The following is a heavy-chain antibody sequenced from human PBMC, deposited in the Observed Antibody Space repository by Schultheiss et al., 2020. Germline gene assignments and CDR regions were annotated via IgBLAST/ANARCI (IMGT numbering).Heavy chain of an antibody. J-gene: IGHJ4*02. CDR1: GGSFSGYY. CDR3: ARGLSRADYGDDDGTTDY. CDR2: INHSGST. Sequence: SQTLSLTCAVYGGSFSGYYWSWIRQPPGKVLEWIGEINHSGSTNYNPSLKSRVTISVDTSKNQFSLKLSSVTAADTAVYYCARGLSRADYGDDDGTTDYCGQGTLVTVSS. V-gene: IGHV4-34*01. D-gene: IGHD4-17*01.